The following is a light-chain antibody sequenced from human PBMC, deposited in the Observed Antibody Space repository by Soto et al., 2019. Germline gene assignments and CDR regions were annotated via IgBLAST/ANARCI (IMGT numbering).Light chain of an antibody. Sequence: DIQMTQSPSTLSASVGDSVTITCRASQSISPWLAWYQQKPGKAPTLLIYKASSLEGGVPSRFSGSGSGTDFTITISSLQPDDFATYDSQQYNTYPLTFGGGTTVEIK. V-gene: IGKV1-5*03. CDR2: KAS. J-gene: IGKJ4*01. CDR3: QQYNTYPLT. CDR1: QSISPW.